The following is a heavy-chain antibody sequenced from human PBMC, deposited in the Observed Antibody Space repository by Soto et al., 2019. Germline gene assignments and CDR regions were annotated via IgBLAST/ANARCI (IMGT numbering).Heavy chain of an antibody. V-gene: IGHV4-34*01. CDR3: ARGRGTGTYYYYYMDV. CDR2: INHSGST. J-gene: IGHJ6*03. CDR1: GGSFSGYY. Sequence: SETLSLTCAVYGGSFSGYYWSWIRQPPGKGLEWIGEINHSGSTNHNPSLKSRVTISVDTSKNQFSLKLSSVTAADTAVYYCARGRGTGTYYYYYMDVWGKGTTVTVSS. D-gene: IGHD3-10*01.